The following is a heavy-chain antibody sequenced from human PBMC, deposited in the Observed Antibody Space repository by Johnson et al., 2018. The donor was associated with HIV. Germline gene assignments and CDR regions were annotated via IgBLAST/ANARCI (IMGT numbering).Heavy chain of an antibody. D-gene: IGHD2/OR15-2a*01. V-gene: IGHV3-20*04. J-gene: IGHJ3*02. CDR3: ARDRSKGGAFDI. Sequence: VQLVESGGGVVRPGGSLRLSCAASGFTFDDYGMTWVRQAPGKGLEWVSGISWNSGSIGYADSVKGRFTISRENAKNSLYLQMNSLRAGDTAVYYCARDRSKGGAFDIWGQGTMVTVSS. CDR2: ISWNSGSI. CDR1: GFTFDDYG.